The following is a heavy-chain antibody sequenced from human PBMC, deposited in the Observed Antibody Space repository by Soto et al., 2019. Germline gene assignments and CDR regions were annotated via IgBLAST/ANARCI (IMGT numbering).Heavy chain of an antibody. V-gene: IGHV3-21*01. CDR1: GFAFNNYG. CDR3: AREDSIIIPAVSDF. Sequence: GPLRLSCTVSGFAFNNYGINWVRQAPGKGLEWVSSISKSDYTYYSDSVKGRFTISRDNAKNSVSLQMSTLRVEDTAVYYCAREDSIIIPAVSDFWGQGTLVTVSS. J-gene: IGHJ4*02. CDR2: ISKSDYT. D-gene: IGHD2-2*01.